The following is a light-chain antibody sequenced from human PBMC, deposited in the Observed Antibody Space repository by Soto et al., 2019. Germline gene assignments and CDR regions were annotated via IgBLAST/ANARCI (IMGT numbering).Light chain of an antibody. Sequence: DIQMTQSPSSLSASVGDRVTITCRASQGIRKDLGWYQQKPGKAPKGLIFAASSLQSGVPSRFSVSGSVTEFTLTISSLQPEDSATYYCLQHNSYPWTFGQGTKVEIK. CDR1: QGIRKD. CDR3: LQHNSYPWT. CDR2: AAS. J-gene: IGKJ1*01. V-gene: IGKV1-17*01.